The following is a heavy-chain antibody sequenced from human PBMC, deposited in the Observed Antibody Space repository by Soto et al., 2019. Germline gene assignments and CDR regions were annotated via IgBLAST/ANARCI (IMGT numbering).Heavy chain of an antibody. CDR3: ARGPPIERDSSGYWGAFDI. CDR1: GGSISSYY. CDR2: IYTSGGT. Sequence: QVQLQESGPGLVKPSETLSLTCTVSGGSISSYYWSWFRQPAGKGLEWIVRIYTSGGTNDNPSLKSLVTMSVDTSKHQCSQKLSSVTAADAAVYYCARGPPIERDSSGYWGAFDIWGPGTIVTVSS. J-gene: IGHJ3*02. D-gene: IGHD3-22*01. V-gene: IGHV4-4*07.